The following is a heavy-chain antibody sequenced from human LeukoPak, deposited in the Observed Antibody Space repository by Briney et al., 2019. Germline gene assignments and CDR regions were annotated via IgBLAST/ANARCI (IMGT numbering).Heavy chain of an antibody. Sequence: GGSLRLSCAAPGFTFISYAMSWVRQAPGKGLEWVSAISDSGGNTYYADSVKGRFTISRDNSKNTLFLQMDSLRAEDTAIYYCAKDLAPAAYWGQGTLVTVSS. CDR1: GFTFISYA. CDR3: AKDLAPAAY. CDR2: ISDSGGNT. D-gene: IGHD6-25*01. J-gene: IGHJ4*02. V-gene: IGHV3-23*01.